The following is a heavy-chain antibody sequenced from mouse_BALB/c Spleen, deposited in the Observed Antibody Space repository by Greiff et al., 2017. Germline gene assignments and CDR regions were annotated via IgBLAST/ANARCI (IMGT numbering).Heavy chain of an antibody. CDR3: ARADYYYGSSYVAFAY. D-gene: IGHD1-1*01. Sequence: EVHLVESGPGLVKPSQSLSLTCSVTGYSITSGYYWNWIRQFPGNKLEWMGYISYDGSNNYNPSLKNRISITRDTSKNQFFLKLNSVTTEDTATYYCARADYYYGSSYVAFAYWGQGTLVTVSA. V-gene: IGHV3-6*02. CDR2: ISYDGSN. CDR1: GYSITSGYY. J-gene: IGHJ3*01.